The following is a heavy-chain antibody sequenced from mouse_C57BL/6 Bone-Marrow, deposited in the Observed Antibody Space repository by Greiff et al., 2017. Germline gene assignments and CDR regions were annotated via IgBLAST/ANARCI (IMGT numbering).Heavy chain of an antibody. J-gene: IGHJ2*01. CDR1: GYTFTSYW. Sequence: QVQLQQPGAELVKPGASVTMSCKASGYTFTSYWIPWVKQRPGQGLEWIGDIYPGSGSTNYTEQFKSKATLTVDTSSSTAYMQLSSLTSEDSAVYYWARFDLDIDDWGKGTTLTVSA. CDR3: ARFDLDIDD. CDR2: IYPGSGST. V-gene: IGHV1-55*01. D-gene: IGHD3-2*01.